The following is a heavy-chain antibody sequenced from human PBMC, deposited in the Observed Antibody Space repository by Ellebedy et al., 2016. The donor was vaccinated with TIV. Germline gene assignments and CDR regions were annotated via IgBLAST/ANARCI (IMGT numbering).Heavy chain of an antibody. J-gene: IGHJ4*02. V-gene: IGHV3-23*01. CDR2: LNANGVVI. D-gene: IGHD3-10*02. CDR1: GFTFSSYA. CDR3: ASSRYHYYVGNTIFAY. Sequence: PGGSLRLSCAASGFTFSSYAASWVRQAPGKGLEWVAGLNANGVVIAYADSVKGRSTISRDNSKNTLYLQMNSRRPEDTAVYYCASSRYHYYVGNTIFAYWGQGTLVTVSS.